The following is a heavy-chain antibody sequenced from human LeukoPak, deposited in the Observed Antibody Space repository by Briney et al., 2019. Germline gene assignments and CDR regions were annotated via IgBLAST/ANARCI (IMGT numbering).Heavy chain of an antibody. Sequence: ASVKVSCKASGYTFTGYYMHWVRQAPGQGLEWMGWINPNSGGTNYAQKFQGRVTMTRDTSISTAYMELSRLRSDDTAVYYCGRVHYDFWSGYRPKNYYYMDVWGKGTTVTVSS. D-gene: IGHD3-3*01. V-gene: IGHV1-2*02. CDR2: INPNSGGT. CDR3: GRVHYDFWSGYRPKNYYYMDV. CDR1: GYTFTGYY. J-gene: IGHJ6*03.